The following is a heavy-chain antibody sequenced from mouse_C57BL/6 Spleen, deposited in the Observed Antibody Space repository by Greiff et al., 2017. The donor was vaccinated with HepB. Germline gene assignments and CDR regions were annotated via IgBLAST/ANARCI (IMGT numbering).Heavy chain of an antibody. D-gene: IGHD4-1*01. V-gene: IGHV1-69*01. CDR1: GYTFTSYW. CDR2: IDPSDSYT. Sequence: LQPGAELVMPGASVKLSCKASGYTFTSYWMHWVKQRPGQGLEWIGEIDPSDSYTNYNQKFKGKSTLTVDKSSSTAYMQLSSLTSEDSAVYYCARSDWDGVYYFDYWGQGTTLTVSS. J-gene: IGHJ2*01. CDR3: ARSDWDGVYYFDY.